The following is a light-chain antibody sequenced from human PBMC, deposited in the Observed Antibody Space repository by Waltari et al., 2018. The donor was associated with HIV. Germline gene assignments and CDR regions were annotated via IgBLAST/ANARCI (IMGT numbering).Light chain of an antibody. CDR3: QQSYGAPFT. V-gene: IGKV1-39*01. CDR1: PKINRY. Sequence: IQMTQSPSALSASVGDTVTITCRASPKINRYLNWYQKKVGEPPKLLVYGGSSLQRGVPARFRGSGSGSEYILTISNLQSDDFATYFCQQSYGAPFTFGPGSTL. J-gene: IGKJ3*01. CDR2: GGS.